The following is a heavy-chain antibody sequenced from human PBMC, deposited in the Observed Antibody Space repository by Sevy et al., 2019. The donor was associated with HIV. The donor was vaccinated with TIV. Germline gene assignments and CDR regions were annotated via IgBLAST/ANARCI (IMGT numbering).Heavy chain of an antibody. CDR3: AREDSSTWCFHF. J-gene: IGHJ4*02. CDR2: IYPSGNT. CDR1: GGSISGSY. V-gene: IGHV4-4*07. Sequence: SETLSLTCTVSGGSISGSYWSWSRQSAGKGLEWIGRIYPSGNTNYNPSLKSRVTMSVDTSKNHFSLKLTSVTAADTAAYNCAREDSSTWCFHFWGQGTLVTVSS. D-gene: IGHD6-13*01.